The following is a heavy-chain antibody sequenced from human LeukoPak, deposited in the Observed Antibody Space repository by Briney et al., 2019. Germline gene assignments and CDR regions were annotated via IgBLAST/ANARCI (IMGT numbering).Heavy chain of an antibody. J-gene: IGHJ4*02. Sequence: ASVKVSCKASASTFSTYAIHWVRQAPGQGLEWMGWISTCNGNTRYSKAFQDRVTITRDTSASTVYMELRGLRSEDMAVYYCARENYYRIGRFDRAYLDDWGQGTLVTVSS. CDR3: ARENYYRIGRFDRAYLDD. CDR2: ISTCNGNT. D-gene: IGHD3-10*01. CDR1: ASTFSTYA. V-gene: IGHV1-3*03.